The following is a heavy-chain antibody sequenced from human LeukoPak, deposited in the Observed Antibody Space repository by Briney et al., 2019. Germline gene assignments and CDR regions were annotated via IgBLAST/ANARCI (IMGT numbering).Heavy chain of an antibody. CDR3: ARSPYYYDSSGYYVDY. CDR1: GGTFSSYT. CDR2: IIPILGIA. V-gene: IGHV1-69*02. D-gene: IGHD3-22*01. Sequence: SVKVSCKASGGTFSSYTISWVRQAPGQGLEWMGRIIPILGIANYAQKFQGRVTITADKSTSTAYMEPSSLRSEDTAVYYCARSPYYYDSSGYYVDYWGQGTLVTVSS. J-gene: IGHJ4*02.